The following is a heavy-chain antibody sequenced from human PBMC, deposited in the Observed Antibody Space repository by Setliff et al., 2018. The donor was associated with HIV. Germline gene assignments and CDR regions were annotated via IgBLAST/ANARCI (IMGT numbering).Heavy chain of an antibody. Sequence: PSETLSLTCTVSGGSISGYYWSWIRQPPGKGLEWIAYIYYSGSTNYNPSLKSRFTISRDNSKNTLYLQMNSPRADDTAVYYCARDSSTKEMATIWVNFDYWGQGTLVTVSS. CDR3: ARDSSTKEMATIWVNFDY. D-gene: IGHD5-12*01. CDR2: IYYSGST. J-gene: IGHJ4*02. V-gene: IGHV4-59*12. CDR1: GGSISGYY.